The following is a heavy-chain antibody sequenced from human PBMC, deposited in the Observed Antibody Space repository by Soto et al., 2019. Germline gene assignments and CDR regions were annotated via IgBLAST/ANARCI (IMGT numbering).Heavy chain of an antibody. D-gene: IGHD3-3*01. CDR1: GYTFTSYA. V-gene: IGHV1-3*01. Sequence: QVQLVQSGAEVKKPGASVKVSCKASGYTFTSYAMHWVRQAPGQRLEWMGRINGGTDNTKFSQKFQGRVTITRDTSASSAYMELRSLRSEDTAVYYCARGWYYDYWSGHRGFEIWGQGTMVTASS. CDR2: INGGTDNT. J-gene: IGHJ3*02. CDR3: ARGWYYDYWSGHRGFEI.